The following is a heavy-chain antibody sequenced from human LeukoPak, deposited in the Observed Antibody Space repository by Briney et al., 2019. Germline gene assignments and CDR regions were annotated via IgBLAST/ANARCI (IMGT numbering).Heavy chain of an antibody. D-gene: IGHD3-10*01. V-gene: IGHV4-34*01. J-gene: IGHJ4*02. CDR1: GGSFSGYY. CDR2: INHSGST. Sequence: PSETLSLTCAVYGGSFSGYYWSWIRQPPGKGLEWIGEINHSGSTNYNPSLKSRVTISVDTSKHQFSLKLSSVTAADTAVYYCARGHITMVRGPFGYWGQGTLVTVSS. CDR3: ARGHITMVRGPFGY.